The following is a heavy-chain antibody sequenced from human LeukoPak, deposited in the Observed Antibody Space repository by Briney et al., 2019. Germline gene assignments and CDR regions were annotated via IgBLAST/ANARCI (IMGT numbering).Heavy chain of an antibody. J-gene: IGHJ4*02. CDR2: ISSSSSYI. V-gene: IGHV3-21*01. CDR1: GSTFSSYS. Sequence: GGSLRLSCAASGSTFSSYSMNWVRQAPGKGLEWVSSISSSSSYIYYADSVKGRFTISRDNAKNSLYLQMNSLRAEDTAVYYCARGLRTTVTTDYWGQGTLVTVSS. D-gene: IGHD4-17*01. CDR3: ARGLRTTVTTDY.